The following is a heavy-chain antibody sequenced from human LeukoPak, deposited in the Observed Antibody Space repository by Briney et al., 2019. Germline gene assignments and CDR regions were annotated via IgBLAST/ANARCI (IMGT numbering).Heavy chain of an antibody. CDR2: INPNSGGT. J-gene: IGHJ4*02. D-gene: IGHD3-10*01. V-gene: IGHV1-2*02. Sequence: GASVKVSCKASGYTFTSYDIIWVRQAPGQGLEWMGWINPNSGGTNYAQKFQGRVTMTRDTSISTAYMELSRLRSDDTAVYYCARGWFGELFFDYWGQGTLVTVSS. CDR3: ARGWFGELFFDY. CDR1: GYTFTSYD.